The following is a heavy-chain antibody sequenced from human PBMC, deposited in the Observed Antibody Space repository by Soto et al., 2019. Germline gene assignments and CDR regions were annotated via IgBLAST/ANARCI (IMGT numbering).Heavy chain of an antibody. CDR2: IYYSGST. Sequence: QLQLQESGPGLVKPSETLSLTCTVSGGSISSSSYYWGWIRQPPGKGLEWIGSIYYSGSTYYNPSLKSRVTISVDTSKNPFSLKLSSVTAADTGVYYCARGSRFGVATVDYWGQGTLVTVSS. CDR1: GGSISSSSYY. D-gene: IGHD3-3*02. V-gene: IGHV4-39*01. CDR3: ARGSRFGVATVDY. J-gene: IGHJ4*02.